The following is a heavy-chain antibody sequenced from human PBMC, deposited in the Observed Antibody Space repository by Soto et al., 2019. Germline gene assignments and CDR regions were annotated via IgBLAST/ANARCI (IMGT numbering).Heavy chain of an antibody. Sequence: SETLSLTCAVYGGSFSGYYWSWIRQPPGKGLEWIGEINHSGSTNYNPSLKSRVTISVDTSKNQFSLKLSSVTAADTAVYYCARGFWYSSSRQGANFDYWGQGTLVTVSS. V-gene: IGHV4-34*01. CDR1: GGSFSGYY. CDR2: INHSGST. CDR3: ARGFWYSSSRQGANFDY. J-gene: IGHJ4*02. D-gene: IGHD6-13*01.